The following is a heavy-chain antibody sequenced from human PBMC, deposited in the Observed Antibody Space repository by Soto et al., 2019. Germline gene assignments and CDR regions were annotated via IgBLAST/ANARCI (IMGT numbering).Heavy chain of an antibody. Sequence: SETLSLTCTVSGGSISSYYWSWIRQPPGKGLEWIGYIYYSGSTNYNPSLKSRVTISVDTSKNQFSLKLSSVTAADTAVYYCARDAVYGDDGYWGQGTLVTVSS. V-gene: IGHV4-59*01. D-gene: IGHD4-17*01. J-gene: IGHJ4*02. CDR1: GGSISSYY. CDR2: IYYSGST. CDR3: ARDAVYGDDGY.